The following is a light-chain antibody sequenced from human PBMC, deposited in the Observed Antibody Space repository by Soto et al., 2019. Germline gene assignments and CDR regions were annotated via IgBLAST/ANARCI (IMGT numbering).Light chain of an antibody. CDR3: GTWDSSLSAYV. V-gene: IGLV1-51*01. Sequence: QSVLTPPPSVSAAPGQKVTISCPGSSSNIGNNSVSWYQQLPGTAPKLPLYDTNKRPSGIPDRFSGSKSGTSATLGIAGLQAGAEAEYDCGTWDSSLSAYVFGTGTKLTVL. CDR1: SSNIGNNS. CDR2: DTN. J-gene: IGLJ1*01.